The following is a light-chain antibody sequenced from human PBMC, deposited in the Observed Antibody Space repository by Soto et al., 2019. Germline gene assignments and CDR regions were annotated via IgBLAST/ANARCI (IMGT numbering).Light chain of an antibody. V-gene: IGKV1-27*01. CDR1: QGIRNF. CDR3: QKYSSVPV. CDR2: AAS. Sequence: DIPMTQSPTSLSASVGDRVTITCRASQGIRNFVAWYQQKPGKAPKLLIYAASTLQSGVPSRFSGSGSGTDFTLTFTSLQPEDVATYSCQKYSSVPVFGPGTKVEIK. J-gene: IGKJ3*01.